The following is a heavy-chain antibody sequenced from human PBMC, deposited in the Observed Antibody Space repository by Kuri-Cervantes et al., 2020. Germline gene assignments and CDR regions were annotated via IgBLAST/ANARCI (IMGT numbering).Heavy chain of an antibody. CDR2: VNPSSGDT. Sequence: ASVKVSCKASGYIFSNYYMHWVRQAPGQGPEWMGWVNPSSGDTYYVQKFRGRVTMTRDTSINTDYMELSRLRSDDTAVYYCARGLVWFGESDDAFDIWGQGTMVTVSS. V-gene: IGHV1-2*02. J-gene: IGHJ3*02. CDR1: GYIFSNYY. CDR3: ARGLVWFGESDDAFDI. D-gene: IGHD3-10*01.